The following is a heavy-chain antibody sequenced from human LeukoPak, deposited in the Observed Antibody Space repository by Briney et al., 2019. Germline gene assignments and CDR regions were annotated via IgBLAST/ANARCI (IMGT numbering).Heavy chain of an antibody. CDR2: INHSGST. J-gene: IGHJ4*02. Sequence: SKTLSLTCAVYGGSFSGYYWSWIRQPPGKGLEWIGEINHSGSTNYNPSLKSRVTISVDTSKNQFSLKLSSVTAADTAVYYCARGFGYSYGYYFDYWGQGTLVTVSS. V-gene: IGHV4-34*01. CDR1: GGSFSGYY. D-gene: IGHD5-18*01. CDR3: ARGFGYSYGYYFDY.